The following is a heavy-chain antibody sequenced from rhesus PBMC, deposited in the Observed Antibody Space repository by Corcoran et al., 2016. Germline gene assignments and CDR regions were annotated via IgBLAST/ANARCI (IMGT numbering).Heavy chain of an antibody. CDR2: ISGSGGST. CDR1: GGSISSDY. V-gene: IGHV4-173*01. CDR3: ARVGYSGTYTFDY. D-gene: IGHD1-44*01. J-gene: IGHJ4*01. Sequence: QLQLQESGPGLVKPSETLSLTCAASGGSISSDYWRWIRPPPGKGLEGIGRISGSGGSTDHNPSLKSRVTSSIDTSKNQFSLKLSSVTAADTAVYYCARVGYSGTYTFDYWGQGVLVTVSS.